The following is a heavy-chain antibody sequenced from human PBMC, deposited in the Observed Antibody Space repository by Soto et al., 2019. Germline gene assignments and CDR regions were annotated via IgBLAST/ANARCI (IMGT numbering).Heavy chain of an antibody. Sequence: GGSLRLSCAASGFTFSNAWMSWVRQAPGKGLEWVGRIKSKTDGGTTDYAAPVKGRFTISRDDSKNTLYLQMNSLKTEDTAVYYCTTDSYDSSGYHDYWGQGTLVTVS. CDR1: GFTFSNAW. D-gene: IGHD3-22*01. J-gene: IGHJ4*02. CDR3: TTDSYDSSGYHDY. CDR2: IKSKTDGGTT. V-gene: IGHV3-15*01.